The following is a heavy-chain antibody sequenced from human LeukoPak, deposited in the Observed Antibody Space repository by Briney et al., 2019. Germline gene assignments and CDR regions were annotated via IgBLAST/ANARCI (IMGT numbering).Heavy chain of an antibody. D-gene: IGHD5-24*01. CDR2: MNPNSGNT. CDR1: GYTFTSYD. Sequence: ASVKVSCKASGYTFTSYDINWVRQATGEGLEWMGWMNPNSGNTGYAQKFQGRVTMTRNTSISTAYMELSSLRSEDTAVYYCARSGVEMATIPDYWGQGTLVTVSS. J-gene: IGHJ4*02. CDR3: ARSGVEMATIPDY. V-gene: IGHV1-8*01.